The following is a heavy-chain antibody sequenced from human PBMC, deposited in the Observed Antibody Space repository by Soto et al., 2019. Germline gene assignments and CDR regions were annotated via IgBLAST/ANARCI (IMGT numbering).Heavy chain of an antibody. D-gene: IGHD5-12*01. Sequence: QVQLVQSGAEVKKPGASVKVSCKASGYTFTSYGISWVRQAPGQGLEWMGWISAYNGNTNYAQKLQGRVTMTTDTATSTDYMELRSLRSDDMAVYYCARDRGRDGYNWWPNHNWFDPWGQGTLVTVSS. CDR2: ISAYNGNT. V-gene: IGHV1-18*03. CDR1: GYTFTSYG. CDR3: ARDRGRDGYNWWPNHNWFDP. J-gene: IGHJ5*02.